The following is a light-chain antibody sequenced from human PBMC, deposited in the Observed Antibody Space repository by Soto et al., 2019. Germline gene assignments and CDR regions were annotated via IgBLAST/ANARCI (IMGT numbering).Light chain of an antibody. J-gene: IGLJ2*01. CDR3: CSYGGGYTPLV. CDR1: RSDVGVYNY. Sequence: LTQPHSVSESPGKTVTISCTGSRSDVGVYNYVSWYQQHPGKAPKLMIYDVSKRPSGVPGRFSGSKSGNTASLTISGLQAEDEADYYCCSYGGGYTPLVFGGGTKLTVL. V-gene: IGLV2-11*01. CDR2: DVS.